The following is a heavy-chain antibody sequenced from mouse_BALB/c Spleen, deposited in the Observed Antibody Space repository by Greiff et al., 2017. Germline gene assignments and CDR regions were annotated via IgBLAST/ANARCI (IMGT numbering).Heavy chain of an antibody. D-gene: IGHD1-2*01. CDR3: VRFTTATWAMDY. J-gene: IGHJ4*01. CDR1: GFTFNTYA. V-gene: IGHV10-1*02. Sequence: EVHLVESGGGLVQPKGSLKLSCAASGFTFNTYAMNWVRQAPGKGLEWVARIRSKSNNYATYYADSVKDRFTISRDDSQSMLYLQMNNLKTEDTAMYYCVRFTTATWAMDYWGQGTSVTVSS. CDR2: IRSKSNNYAT.